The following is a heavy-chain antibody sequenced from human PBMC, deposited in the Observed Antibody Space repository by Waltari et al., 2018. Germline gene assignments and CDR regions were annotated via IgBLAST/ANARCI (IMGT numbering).Heavy chain of an antibody. CDR2: IWDDGSNK. J-gene: IGHJ4*02. D-gene: IGHD6-13*01. CDR1: GFTFSSYG. V-gene: IGHV3-33*01. Sequence: QVQLVESGGGVVQPGRSLRLSCAASGFTFSSYGMHWVRQAPGKGLEWVAVIWDDGSNKYYADSVKGRFTISRDNSKNTLYLQMNSLRAEDTAVYYCARDSGQQLAYYFDYWGQGTLVTVSS. CDR3: ARDSGQQLAYYFDY.